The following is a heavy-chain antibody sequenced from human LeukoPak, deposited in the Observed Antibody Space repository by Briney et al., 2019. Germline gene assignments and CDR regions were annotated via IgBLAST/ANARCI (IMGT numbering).Heavy chain of an antibody. J-gene: IGHJ4*02. D-gene: IGHD2-15*01. V-gene: IGHV1-18*01. CDR3: ARSGAVVVVAADLDY. Sequence: ASVKVSCKASGGTFSSYAISWVRQAPGQGLEWMGWISAYNGNTNYAQKLQGRVTMTTDTSTSTAYMELRSLRSDDTAVYYCARSGAVVVVAADLDYWGQGTLVTVSS. CDR2: ISAYNGNT. CDR1: GGTFSSYA.